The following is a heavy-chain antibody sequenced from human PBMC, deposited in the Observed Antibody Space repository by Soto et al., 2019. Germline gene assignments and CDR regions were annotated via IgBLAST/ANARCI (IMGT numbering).Heavy chain of an antibody. D-gene: IGHD2-15*01. CDR2: MNPNSGNT. J-gene: IGHJ6*03. CDR1: GYTFTSYG. V-gene: IGHV1-8*02. Sequence: ASVKVSCKASGYTFTSYGINWVRQATGQGLEWMGWMNPNSGNTGYAQKFQGRVTMARNTSISTAYMELSSLRSEDTAVYYCAREWHCSGGSCYSLSYYYYYMDVWGKGTTVTVSS. CDR3: AREWHCSGGSCYSLSYYYYYMDV.